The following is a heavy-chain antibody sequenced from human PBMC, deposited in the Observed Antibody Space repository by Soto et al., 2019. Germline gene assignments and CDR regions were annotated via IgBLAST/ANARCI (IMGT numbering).Heavy chain of an antibody. Sequence: GGSLRLSCAASGFTFSSYAMHWVRQAPGKGLEWVAVISYDGSNKYYADSVKGRFTISRDNSKNTLYLQMNSLRAEDTAVYYCARAKGYYDSSGRNAFDIWGQGTMVPVSS. CDR3: ARAKGYYDSSGRNAFDI. CDR2: ISYDGSNK. D-gene: IGHD3-22*01. V-gene: IGHV3-30-3*01. J-gene: IGHJ3*02. CDR1: GFTFSSYA.